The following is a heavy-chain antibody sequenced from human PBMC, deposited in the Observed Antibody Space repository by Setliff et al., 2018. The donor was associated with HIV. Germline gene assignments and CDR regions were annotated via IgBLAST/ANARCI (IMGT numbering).Heavy chain of an antibody. V-gene: IGHV4-31*03. CDR2: VYYNGDT. D-gene: IGHD3-3*01. J-gene: IGHJ6*03. Sequence: SETLSLTCTVSGGSISSGGYYWSWIRQHTEKGLEWIGYVYYNGDTYYNPSLKSRVTLSVDTSKNQFSLNLSSVTAAATAVYYCARPTYALQFFEWSTASSLFYYYMDVWGKGTTVTVSS. CDR3: ARPTYALQFFEWSTASSLFYYYMDV. CDR1: GGSISSGGYY.